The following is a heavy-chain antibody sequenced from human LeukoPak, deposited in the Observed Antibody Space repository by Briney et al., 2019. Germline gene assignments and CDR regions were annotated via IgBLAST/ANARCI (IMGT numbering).Heavy chain of an antibody. CDR3: ARRPSGSFHWGIDY. D-gene: IGHD7-27*01. CDR2: IYDSGST. CDR1: GGSISSSSYS. J-gene: IGHJ4*02. V-gene: IGHV4-39*01. Sequence: TSETLSLTCTVSGGSISSSSYSWGWIRQPPGKGLEWIGNIYDSGSTNYNPSLKSRVTISVDTSKNQFSLKVNSVTAADTAVYYCARRPSGSFHWGIDYWGQGTLVTVSS.